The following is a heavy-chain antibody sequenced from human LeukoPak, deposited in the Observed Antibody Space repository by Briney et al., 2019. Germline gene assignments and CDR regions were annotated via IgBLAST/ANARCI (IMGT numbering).Heavy chain of an antibody. CDR3: ATDRGREYQLLYFGY. D-gene: IGHD2-2*01. CDR1: GYTLTELS. V-gene: IGHV1-24*01. J-gene: IGHJ4*02. Sequence: ASVKVSCKVSGYTLTELSMHWVRQAPGKGLEWMGGFDPEDGETIYAQKFQGRVTMTEDTSTDTAYMELSSLRSEDTAVYYCATDRGREYQLLYFGYWGQGTLVTVSS. CDR2: FDPEDGET.